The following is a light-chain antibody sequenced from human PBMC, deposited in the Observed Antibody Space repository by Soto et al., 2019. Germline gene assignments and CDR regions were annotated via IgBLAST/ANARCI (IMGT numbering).Light chain of an antibody. CDR1: GSDVGGYNY. J-gene: IGLJ2*01. Sequence: QSALTQPASVSGSPGQSITISCTGTGSDVGGYNYVSWYQQHPGKAPKVMIYDVSNRPSGVSNRFSGSKSGNTASLTISGLQAEDEADYYCSSYTSGSTPFVFGGGTKLTVL. V-gene: IGLV2-14*01. CDR3: SSYTSGSTPFV. CDR2: DVS.